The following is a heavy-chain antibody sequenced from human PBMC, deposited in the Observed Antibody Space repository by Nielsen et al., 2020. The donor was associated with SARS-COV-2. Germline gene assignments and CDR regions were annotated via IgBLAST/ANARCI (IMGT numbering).Heavy chain of an antibody. J-gene: IGHJ4*02. CDR3: ARGSVLPGETFDY. CDR2: IYYSGST. D-gene: IGHD2-21*01. CDR1: GGSVSSGSYY. V-gene: IGHV4-61*01. Sequence: SETLSLTCTVSGGSVSSGSYYWSWIRQPPGKGLEWIGYIYYSGSTNYNPSLKSRVTISVDTSKNQFSLKLSSVTAADTAVYYCARGSVLPGETFDYWGQGTLVTVSS.